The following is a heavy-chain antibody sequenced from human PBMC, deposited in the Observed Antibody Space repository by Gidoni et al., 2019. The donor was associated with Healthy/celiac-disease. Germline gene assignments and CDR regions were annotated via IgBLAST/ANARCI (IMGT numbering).Heavy chain of an antibody. J-gene: IGHJ4*02. CDR1: GFNFDDYA. CDR3: AKDTYYDSSGYSYFDY. Sequence: EVQLVESGGGLVQPGRSLRLSCAASGFNFDDYAMHWVRQAPGKGLEWVSGISWNSGSIGYADSVKGRFTISRDNAKNSLYLQMNSLRAEDTALYYCAKDTYYDSSGYSYFDYWGQGTLVTVSS. CDR2: ISWNSGSI. V-gene: IGHV3-9*01. D-gene: IGHD3-22*01.